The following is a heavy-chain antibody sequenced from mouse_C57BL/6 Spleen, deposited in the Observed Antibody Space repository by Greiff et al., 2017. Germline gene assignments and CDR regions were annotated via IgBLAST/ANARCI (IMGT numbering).Heavy chain of an antibody. D-gene: IGHD2-3*01. J-gene: IGHJ4*01. V-gene: IGHV1-69*01. CDR1: GYTFTSYW. CDR2: IDPSDSYT. CDR3: ANIYDGYSPYAMDY. Sequence: QVQLQQPGAELVMPGASVKLSCKASGYTFTSYWMHWVKQRPGQGLEWIGEIDPSDSYTNYNQKFKGKSTLTVDKSSSTAYMPLSSLTSEDSAVYDCANIYDGYSPYAMDYGGQGTSGTVAS.